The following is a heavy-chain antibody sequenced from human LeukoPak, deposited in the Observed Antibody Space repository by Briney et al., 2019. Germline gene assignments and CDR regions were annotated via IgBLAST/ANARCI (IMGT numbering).Heavy chain of an antibody. CDR1: GFTVSSNY. V-gene: IGHV3-53*01. D-gene: IGHD3-22*01. Sequence: GGSLRLSCAASGFTVSSNYMSWVRQAPGKGLEWVSVIYSGGTTYYADSVKGRFTISRDSSKNTLYLQMNGLRAEDTAVYYCARAYSFGYDSSGYYYAYWGQGTLATVSS. J-gene: IGHJ4*02. CDR3: ARAYSFGYDSSGYYYAY. CDR2: IYSGGTT.